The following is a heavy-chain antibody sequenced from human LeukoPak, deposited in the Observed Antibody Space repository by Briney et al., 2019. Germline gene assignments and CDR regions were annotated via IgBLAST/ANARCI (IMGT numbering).Heavy chain of an antibody. CDR3: ARAVGVVAFDI. J-gene: IGHJ3*02. Sequence: ASVKVSCKVSGYTLTELSMHWVRQAPGKGLEWMGGIIPIFGTANYAQKFQGRVTITADESTSTAYMELSSLRSEDTAVYYCARAVGVVAFDIWGQGTMVTVSS. V-gene: IGHV1-69*13. D-gene: IGHD2-21*01. CDR1: GYTLTELS. CDR2: IIPIFGTA.